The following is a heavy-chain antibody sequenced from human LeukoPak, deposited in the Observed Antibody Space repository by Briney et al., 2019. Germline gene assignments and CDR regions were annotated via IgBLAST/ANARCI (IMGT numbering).Heavy chain of an antibody. V-gene: IGHV3-30*03. Sequence: GGSLRLSCAASGFTFSSYGMHWVRQAPGKGLYWVAVISYEGSNKYYADSVKGRFTISRDNSKNTLYLQMNSLRAEDTAVYYCARERYSYGYYRVDYWGQGTLVTVSS. CDR3: ARERYSYGYYRVDY. D-gene: IGHD5-18*01. CDR1: GFTFSSYG. CDR2: ISYEGSNK. J-gene: IGHJ4*02.